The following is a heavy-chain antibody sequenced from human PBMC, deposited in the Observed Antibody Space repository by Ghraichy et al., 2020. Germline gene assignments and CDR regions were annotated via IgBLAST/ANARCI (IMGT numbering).Heavy chain of an antibody. CDR1: GFTFNSYA. CDR2: VNARGGNT. J-gene: IGHJ6*03. CDR3: ACLDSGFFHYFHMDV. D-gene: IGHD3-22*01. Sequence: GGSLRLSCAASGFTFNSYAMTWVRQAPGKGLEWVSGVNARGGNTNYADSVKGRFTISRDNSKNTLYLQMTSLRAEDTAIYYCACLDSGFFHYFHMDVWGKGTTLTVSS. V-gene: IGHV3-23*01.